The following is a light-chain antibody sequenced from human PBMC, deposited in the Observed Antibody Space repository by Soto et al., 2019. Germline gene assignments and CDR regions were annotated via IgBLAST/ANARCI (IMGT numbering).Light chain of an antibody. CDR2: DAS. CDR1: QSVGSY. Sequence: EIVLTQSPVTVSLSPGERATLSCRASQSVGSYLAWYQQKPGQAPRLLIYDASNRATGIPARFSGSGSGADFTLTISSLEPDDFAIYYCQQYVFGPGTKVD. CDR3: QQYV. V-gene: IGKV3-11*01. J-gene: IGKJ3*01.